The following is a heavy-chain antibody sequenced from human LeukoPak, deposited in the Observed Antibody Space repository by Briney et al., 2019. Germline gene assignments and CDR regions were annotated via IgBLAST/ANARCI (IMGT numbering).Heavy chain of an antibody. D-gene: IGHD3-22*01. CDR3: AKNLYDDTGYYPNDALDV. J-gene: IGHJ3*01. CDR2: ISNDEKNK. Sequence: GGPLRLSCETSGFKFSTYGMNWVRQAPGKGLEWVAVISNDEKNKHYADSVEGRFTISRDNSKNTVYLEMNSLRVEDTATYHCAKNLYDDTGYYPNDALDVWGQGTVVVVSS. V-gene: IGHV3-30*18. CDR1: GFKFSTYG.